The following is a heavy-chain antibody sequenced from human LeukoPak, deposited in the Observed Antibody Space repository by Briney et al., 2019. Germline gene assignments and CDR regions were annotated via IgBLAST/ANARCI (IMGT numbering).Heavy chain of an antibody. J-gene: IGHJ4*02. CDR2: ITRSSDHT. CDR3: ANGGYSYGYDYDSSGRAKAVDY. V-gene: IGHV3-21*01. D-gene: IGHD5-18*01. CDR1: GFTFSSYS. Sequence: GGSLRLSCAASGFTFSSYSMNWVRQAPGKGLEWVSFITRSSDHTYYADSVKGRFTISRDNAKNSLHLQMNSLRAEDTAVYYCANGGYSYGYDYDSSGRAKAVDYWGQGTLVTVSS.